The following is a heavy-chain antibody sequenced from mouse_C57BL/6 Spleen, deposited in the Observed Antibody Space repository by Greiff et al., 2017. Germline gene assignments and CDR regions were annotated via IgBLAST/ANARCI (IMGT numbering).Heavy chain of an antibody. V-gene: IGHV3-8*01. D-gene: IGHD2-3*01. Sequence: EVKLMESGPGLAKPSQTLSLTCSVTGYSITSDYWNWIRKFPGNKLEYMGYISYSGSTYYNPSLKSRISITRDTSKNQYYLQLNSVTTEDTATYYCARSWDGYYWYFDVWGTGTTVTVSS. J-gene: IGHJ1*03. CDR2: ISYSGST. CDR3: ARSWDGYYWYFDV. CDR1: GYSITSDY.